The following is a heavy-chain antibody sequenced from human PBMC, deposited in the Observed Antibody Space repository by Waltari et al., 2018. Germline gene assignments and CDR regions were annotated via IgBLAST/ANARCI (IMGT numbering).Heavy chain of an antibody. CDR3: ARHWKKSGYRFDP. Sequence: QLQLQESGPGLVKPSETLSLTCTVSGGSISSSSYYWGWIRQSPGKGREWIGNIHYSGSTYYGGSTYDNPTLKSRVSISGDTSKNQFSLKLSSVTAADTAVYYCARHWKKSGYRFDPWGQGTLVTVSS. CDR2: IHYSGSTYYGGST. CDR1: GGSISSSSYY. D-gene: IGHD5-12*01. J-gene: IGHJ5*02. V-gene: IGHV4-39*01.